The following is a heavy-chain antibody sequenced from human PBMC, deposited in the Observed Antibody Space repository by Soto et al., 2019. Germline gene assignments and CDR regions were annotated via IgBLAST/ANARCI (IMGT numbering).Heavy chain of an antibody. Sequence: HPGGSLRLSCAASGFTLSSYGMHWVRQAPGKGLEWVAVIWYDGSNKYYADSVKGRFTISRDNSKNTPYLQMNSLRAEDTAVCYCARDFQRYRVSWFDPWGQGTLVNVAS. CDR1: GFTLSSYG. CDR2: IWYDGSNK. D-gene: IGHD3-16*02. J-gene: IGHJ5*02. CDR3: ARDFQRYRVSWFDP. V-gene: IGHV3-33*01.